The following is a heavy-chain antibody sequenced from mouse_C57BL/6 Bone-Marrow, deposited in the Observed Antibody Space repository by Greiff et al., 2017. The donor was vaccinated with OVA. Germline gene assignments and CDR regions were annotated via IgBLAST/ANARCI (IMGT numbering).Heavy chain of an antibody. CDR2: IYPGDGDT. CDR3: ARAGDYYGSSYVDFDV. J-gene: IGHJ1*03. D-gene: IGHD1-1*01. Sequence: QVQLQQSGPELVKPGASVKISCKASGYAFSSSWMNWVKQRPGKGLEWIGRIYPGDGDTNYNGKFKGKATLTADKSSSTAYMQLSSLTSEDSAVYFCARAGDYYGSSYVDFDVWGTGTTVTVSS. V-gene: IGHV1-82*01. CDR1: GYAFSSSW.